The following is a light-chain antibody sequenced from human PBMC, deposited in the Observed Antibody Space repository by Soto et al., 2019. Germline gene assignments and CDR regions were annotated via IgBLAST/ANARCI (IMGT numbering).Light chain of an antibody. CDR3: QHYKSYSEA. CDR2: KAS. CDR1: QTISSW. V-gene: IGKV1-5*03. Sequence: DIQMTQSPSTLSGSVGDRVTITCRASQTISSWLAWYQQKPGKAPKRLIYKASTLKSGVPSRFSGSGSGTEFTITIKSLQPDDFATYYCQHYKSYSEAFGQGTKVE. J-gene: IGKJ1*01.